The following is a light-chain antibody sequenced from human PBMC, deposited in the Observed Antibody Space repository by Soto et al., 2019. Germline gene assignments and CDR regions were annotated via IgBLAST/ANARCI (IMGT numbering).Light chain of an antibody. V-gene: IGLV1-44*01. J-gene: IGLJ1*01. CDR3: ATWDDSRNGV. CDR2: TNN. Sequence: VLTQPPSASGTPGQRITISCSGSTSNIESHPVNWFQQVPGAAPRLLIKTNNQRPSGVPDRFSGSKSGASASLAISGLQSEDEATYYCATWDDSRNGVFGSGTKVTVL. CDR1: TSNIESHP.